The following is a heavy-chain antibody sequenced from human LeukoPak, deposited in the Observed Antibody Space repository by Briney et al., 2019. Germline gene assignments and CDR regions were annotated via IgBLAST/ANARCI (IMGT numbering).Heavy chain of an antibody. V-gene: IGHV3-21*04. J-gene: IGHJ4*02. CDR1: GFTFSSYS. CDR2: ISSSSSYI. D-gene: IGHD5-18*01. CDR3: AKGYNYGFFDY. Sequence: PGGSLRLSCAASGFTFSSYSMNWVRQAPGKGLEWVSSISSSSSYIYYADSVEGRFTISRDNAKNSLYLQMNSLRADDTAVYYCAKGYNYGFFDYWGQGTLVTVSS.